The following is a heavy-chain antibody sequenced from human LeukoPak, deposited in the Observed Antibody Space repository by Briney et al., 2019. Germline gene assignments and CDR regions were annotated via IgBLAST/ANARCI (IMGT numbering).Heavy chain of an antibody. CDR1: GGSISSYY. Sequence: SETLSLTCTVSGGSISSYYWSWIRQPPGKGLEWIGYIYNSGSTNYNPSLKSRVTISADTSKEQFSLKLRSVTAADTAVYYCARDPTHYDPPLWGQGTLVTVSS. J-gene: IGHJ4*02. D-gene: IGHD4-17*01. V-gene: IGHV4-59*01. CDR2: IYNSGST. CDR3: ARDPTHYDPPL.